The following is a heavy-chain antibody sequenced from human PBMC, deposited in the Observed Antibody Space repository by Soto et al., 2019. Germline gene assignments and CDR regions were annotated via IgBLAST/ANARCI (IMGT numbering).Heavy chain of an antibody. CDR1: GGSISSSSYF. D-gene: IGHD3-10*01. J-gene: IGHJ4*02. Sequence: QLQLQESGPGLVKPSETLSLTCTVSGGSISSSSYFWGWIRQPPGKGLEWIGSIYYNGNTYYNPSLKSRVAISVDTSKNQFFRKLSCVTAADTAVYYCAVYGSGSYRLFDYWGQGTPVTVSS. CDR2: IYYNGNT. CDR3: AVYGSGSYRLFDY. V-gene: IGHV4-39*01.